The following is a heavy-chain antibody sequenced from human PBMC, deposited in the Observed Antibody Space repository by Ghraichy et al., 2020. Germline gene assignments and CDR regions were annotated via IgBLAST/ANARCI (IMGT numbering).Heavy chain of an antibody. CDR2: IYYSGST. V-gene: IGHV4-59*01. D-gene: IGHD1-26*01. CDR1: GGSISSYY. Sequence: SETLSLTCTVSGGSISSYYWSWIRQPPGKGLDWIGYIYYSGSTNSNPPLKSRVTISVDTSKNQFSLKLSSVTAADTAVYYCARRGGDPSGWFDPWGQGTLVTVSS. J-gene: IGHJ5*02. CDR3: ARRGGDPSGWFDP.